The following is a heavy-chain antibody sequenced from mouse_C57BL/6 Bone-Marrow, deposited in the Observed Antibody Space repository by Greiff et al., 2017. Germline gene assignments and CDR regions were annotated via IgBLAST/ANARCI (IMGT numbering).Heavy chain of an antibody. D-gene: IGHD2-1*01. J-gene: IGHJ4*01. Sequence: VQLKESGPELVKPGASVKISCKASGYSFTDYNMNWVKQSNGKSLEWIGVINPNYGTTSSNQKFKGKATLTVDQSSSTAYMQLNSLTSEDSAVYYCASSYGNYGAMDYWGQGTSVTVSS. CDR3: ASSYGNYGAMDY. V-gene: IGHV1-39*01. CDR2: INPNYGTT. CDR1: GYSFTDYN.